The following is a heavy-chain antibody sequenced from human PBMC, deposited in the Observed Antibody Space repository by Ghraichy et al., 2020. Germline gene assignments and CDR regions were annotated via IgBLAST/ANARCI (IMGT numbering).Heavy chain of an antibody. Sequence: SETLSLTCAVYGGSFSGYYWSWIRQPPGKGLEWIGEINHSGSTNYNPSLKSRVTISVDTSKNQFSLKLSSVTAADTAVYYCARGIAVGWVDYWGQGTLVTVSS. CDR3: ARGIAVGWVDY. CDR2: INHSGST. CDR1: GGSFSGYY. J-gene: IGHJ4*02. V-gene: IGHV4-34*01. D-gene: IGHD6-19*01.